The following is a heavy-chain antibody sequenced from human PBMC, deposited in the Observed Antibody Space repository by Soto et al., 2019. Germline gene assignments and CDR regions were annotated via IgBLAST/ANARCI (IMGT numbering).Heavy chain of an antibody. D-gene: IGHD1-20*01. CDR1: GGSISSSSYY. CDR2: IYYNGST. CDR3: ARYKSNYYYGMDV. V-gene: IGHV4-39*07. J-gene: IGHJ6*02. Sequence: CTVSGGSISSSSYYWGWIRQPPGKGLEWIGSIYYNGSTYYNPSLKSRVTISVETSKNKFSLKQSSVTAAYTAVYYCARYKSNYYYGMDVWGQVTTVTVS.